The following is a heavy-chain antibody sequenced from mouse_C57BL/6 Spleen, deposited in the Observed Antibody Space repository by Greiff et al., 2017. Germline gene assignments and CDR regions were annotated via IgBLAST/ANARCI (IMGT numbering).Heavy chain of an antibody. CDR2: IHPNSGST. D-gene: IGHD1-1*01. J-gene: IGHJ2*01. V-gene: IGHV1-64*01. CDR1: GYTFTSYW. Sequence: QVQLQQPGAELVKPGASVKLSCKASGYTFTSYWMHWVKQRPGQGLEWIGMIHPNSGSTNYNEKFKSKATLTVYKSSSTAYMQLSSLTSEDSAVYCCARAGFNTTVVDYWGQGTTLTVSS. CDR3: ARAGFNTTVVDY.